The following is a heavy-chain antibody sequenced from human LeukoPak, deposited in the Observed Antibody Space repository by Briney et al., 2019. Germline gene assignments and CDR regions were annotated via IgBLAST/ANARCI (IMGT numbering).Heavy chain of an antibody. CDR1: GFTFSSYA. D-gene: IGHD3-10*01. CDR3: AISMVRGVIIRGPFRY. CDR2: ISGSGGST. V-gene: IGHV3-23*01. Sequence: GGSLRLSCAASGFTFSSYAMSWVRQAPGKGLEWVSAISGSGGSTYYADSVKGRFTISRDNSKNTPYLQMNSLRAEDTAVYYCAISMVRGVIIRGPFRYWGQGTLVTVSS. J-gene: IGHJ4*02.